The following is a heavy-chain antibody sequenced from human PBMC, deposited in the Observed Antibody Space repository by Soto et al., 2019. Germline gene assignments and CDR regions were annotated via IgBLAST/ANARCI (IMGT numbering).Heavy chain of an antibody. V-gene: IGHV4-34*01. D-gene: IGHD3-10*01. J-gene: IGHJ5*02. CDR3: AARKKNYYYGSGSYYNGIWFDP. Sequence: PSETLSLTCAVYGGSFSGYYWSWIRQPPGKGLEWIGEINHSGSTNYNPSLKSRVTISVDTSKNQFSLKLSSVTAADTAVYYCAARKKNYYYGSGSYYNGIWFDPWGQGTLVTAPQ. CDR2: INHSGST. CDR1: GGSFSGYY.